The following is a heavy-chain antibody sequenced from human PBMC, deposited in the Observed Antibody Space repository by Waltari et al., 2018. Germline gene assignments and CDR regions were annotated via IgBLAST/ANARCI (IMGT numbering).Heavy chain of an antibody. CDR3: AKDLRVMGATPFDY. D-gene: IGHD1-26*01. CDR1: GFTFSRYA. J-gene: IGHJ4*02. V-gene: IGHV3-23*01. Sequence: EVQLLESGGGLVQPGGSLRLSCAASGFTFSRYAISWVRQAPGKGLEWVSAISGSGGSTYYADSVKGRFTISRDNSKNTLYLQMNSLRAEDTAVYYCAKDLRVMGATPFDYWGQGTLVTVSS. CDR2: ISGSGGST.